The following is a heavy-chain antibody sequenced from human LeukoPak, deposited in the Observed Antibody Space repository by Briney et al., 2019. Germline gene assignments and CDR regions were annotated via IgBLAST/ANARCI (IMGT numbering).Heavy chain of an antibody. CDR3: AKDKIVGDGRWDFDY. CDR2: MTGGGAT. V-gene: IGHV3-23*01. D-gene: IGHD3-10*01. J-gene: IGHJ4*02. CDR1: GFSFNKYA. Sequence: GGSLRLSCVGSGFSFNKYAASWVRQAPGKGLEWVAGMTGGGATYHADSVKGRFVISKDNSKNTVYLQMNSLRAEDTALYFCAKDKIVGDGRWDFDYWGQGTLVTVSS.